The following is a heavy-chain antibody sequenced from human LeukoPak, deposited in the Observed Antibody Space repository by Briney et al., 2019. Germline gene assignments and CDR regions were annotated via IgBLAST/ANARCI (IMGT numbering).Heavy chain of an antibody. CDR3: ARDPYGSGSYYYYGMDV. V-gene: IGHV3-53*01. CDR2: IYSGGST. Sequence: GGSLRLSCAASGFTVSSNYMSWVRQAPGKGLEWVSVIYSGGSTYYADSVKGRFTISRDNSKNTLYLQMNSLRAEDTAVYYCARDPYGSGSYYYYGMDVWGQGTTVTVSS. D-gene: IGHD3-10*01. J-gene: IGHJ6*02. CDR1: GFTVSSNY.